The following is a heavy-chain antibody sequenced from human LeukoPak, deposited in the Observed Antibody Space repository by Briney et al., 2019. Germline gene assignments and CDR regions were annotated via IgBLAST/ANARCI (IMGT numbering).Heavy chain of an antibody. D-gene: IGHD4-23*01. CDR2: IKEDGSEK. Sequence: PGGSLRLSCEVSGCILSTYWMRRVLQAPGKGLEWVACIKEDGSEKYYVNSVKGRFTISRENVKNSIYLQMNSLRGEDTAVYYCVRDGRWPLVGDLWGQGTLVAVSS. V-gene: IGHV3-7*01. J-gene: IGHJ5*02. CDR1: GCILSTYW. CDR3: VRDGRWPLVGDL.